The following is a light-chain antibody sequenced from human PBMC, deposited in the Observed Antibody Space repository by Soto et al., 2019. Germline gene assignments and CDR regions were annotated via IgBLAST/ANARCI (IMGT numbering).Light chain of an antibody. V-gene: IGKV1-5*01. CDR3: QQYNNYPRT. J-gene: IGKJ1*01. CDR2: DAS. CDR1: QVIRTW. Sequence: DIQLTQSPSFLSPSIGESVTITCRASQVIRTWLAWYQHKPGKAPKFLIYDASSLESGVPSRFSGSGSGTEFTLTISNLQPDDFATYFCQQYNNYPRTFGQGTKVDIK.